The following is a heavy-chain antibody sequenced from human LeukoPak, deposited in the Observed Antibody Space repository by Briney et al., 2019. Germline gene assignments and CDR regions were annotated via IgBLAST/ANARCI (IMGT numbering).Heavy chain of an antibody. CDR3: ARRFAVTYYFDY. CDR1: GGSISSSSYY. J-gene: IGHJ4*02. Sequence: SETLSLTCTVSGGSISSSSYYWGWIRQPPGKGLEWIGSSYYSGSTYYNPSLKSRVTISVDTSNNQFSLKLSSVTAADTAVYYCARRFAVTYYFDYWGQGTLVTVSS. CDR2: SYYSGST. V-gene: IGHV4-39*01.